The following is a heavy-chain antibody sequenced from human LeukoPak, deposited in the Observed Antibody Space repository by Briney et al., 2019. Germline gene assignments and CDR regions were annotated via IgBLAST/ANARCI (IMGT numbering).Heavy chain of an antibody. CDR1: GYTFTSYG. Sequence: ASVKVSCKASGYTFTSYGISWVRQAPGQGLEWMGWISAYNGNTNYAQKLQGRVTMTTDTSTSTAYMELRSLRSDDTAVYYCARDRAVAGTWLVGYWGQGTLVTVSS. V-gene: IGHV1-18*04. J-gene: IGHJ4*02. D-gene: IGHD6-19*01. CDR2: ISAYNGNT. CDR3: ARDRAVAGTWLVGY.